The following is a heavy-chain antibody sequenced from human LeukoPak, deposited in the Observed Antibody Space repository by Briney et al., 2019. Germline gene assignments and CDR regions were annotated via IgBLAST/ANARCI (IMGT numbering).Heavy chain of an antibody. CDR1: GFTFSNAW. CDR3: VTDYLQAEMATISVIY. CDR2: IQSKADGGAS. D-gene: IGHD5-24*01. J-gene: IGHJ4*02. Sequence: LXLSCAASGFTFSNAWMSWVRQAPGKGLEWVGRIQSKADGGASDYAAPVKGKFTISRDDTKNTVYLQMNSLKTEDTAVYYCVTDYLQAEMATISVIYWGQGTLVTVSS. V-gene: IGHV3-15*01.